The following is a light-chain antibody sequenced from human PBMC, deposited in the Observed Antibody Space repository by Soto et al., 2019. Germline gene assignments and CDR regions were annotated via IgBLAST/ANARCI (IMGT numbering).Light chain of an antibody. J-gene: IGKJ1*01. CDR2: KAS. V-gene: IGKV1-5*03. CDR3: QQYNTYWT. CDR1: QSINNW. Sequence: IQMTQSPSTLPASVGDRVTITCRASQSINNWLAWYQQKPGKAPKLLIYKASTLESGVPSRFSGSGSGTEVTLTISSLQPDDFATYYFQQYNTYWTFGQGTKVEIK.